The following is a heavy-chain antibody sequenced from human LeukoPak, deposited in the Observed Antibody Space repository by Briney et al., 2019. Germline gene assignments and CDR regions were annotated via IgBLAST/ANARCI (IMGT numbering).Heavy chain of an antibody. V-gene: IGHV1-2*02. D-gene: IGHD6-19*01. CDR3: ARGMIESGWLVRGLVYFDY. J-gene: IGHJ4*02. CDR1: GYTFTGYY. CDR2: IIPNSGGT. Sequence: GASVKVSCKASGYTFTGYYMHWVRQAPGQGLEWMGWIIPNSGGTNYAQKFQGRVTMTRDTSISTAYMELSRLRSDDTAVYYCARGMIESGWLVRGLVYFDYWGQGTLVTVSS.